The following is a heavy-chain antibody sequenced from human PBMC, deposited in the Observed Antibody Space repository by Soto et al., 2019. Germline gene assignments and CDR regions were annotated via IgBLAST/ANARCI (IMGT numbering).Heavy chain of an antibody. D-gene: IGHD2-15*01. Sequence: PSETLSLTCTVSGGSISSGDYYWSWIRQPPGKGLEWIGYIYNSGSTYYNPSLKSRVTISVDTSKNHFSLKVNSVTAADTAVYYCARYRCSYGTCYRFDYWGQGTLVTVSS. V-gene: IGHV4-30-4*01. CDR1: GGSISSGDYY. CDR3: ARYRCSYGTCYRFDY. CDR2: IYNSGST. J-gene: IGHJ4*02.